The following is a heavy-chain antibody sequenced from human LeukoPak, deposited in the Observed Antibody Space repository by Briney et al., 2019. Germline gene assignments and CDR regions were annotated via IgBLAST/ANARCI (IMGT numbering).Heavy chain of an antibody. V-gene: IGHV3-21*01. D-gene: IGHD4-23*01. CDR1: GFTFTSYH. Sequence: GGSLRLSCAASGFTFTSYHMNWVRQAPGKGLEWVSHISSSTNYIYYADSVQGRFTISRDNAKNSLYLQMNSMRYEDAAVYYCARGHGGHYFDSWGQGTLVTVS. J-gene: IGHJ4*02. CDR3: ARGHGGHYFDS. CDR2: ISSSTNYI.